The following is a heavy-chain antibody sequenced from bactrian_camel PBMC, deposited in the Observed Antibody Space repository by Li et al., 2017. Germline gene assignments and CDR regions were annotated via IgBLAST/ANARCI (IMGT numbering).Heavy chain of an antibody. J-gene: IGHJ4*01. Sequence: HVQLVESGGGSVHTGGSLRLSCVASGDTDSRLYMAWFRQAPGKEREGVARIEYDGITTYADSVKGRFTISKDNARNTLYLEMNTLKPDDTAMYYCAANFGPYCSGPYLARRASFVGQGTQVTVS. CDR2: IEYDGIT. CDR1: GDTDSRLY. V-gene: IGHV3S68*01. D-gene: IGHD2*01.